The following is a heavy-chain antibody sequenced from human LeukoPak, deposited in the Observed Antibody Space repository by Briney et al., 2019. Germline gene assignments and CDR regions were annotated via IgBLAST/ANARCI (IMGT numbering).Heavy chain of an antibody. CDR2: IYYSGST. Sequence: PSETLSLTCTVSGGSIRSYYWGWIRQTPGKGLEWIGYIYYSGSTNYNPSLKSRLTISVDTSKNQFSLKLSSVTAADTAVYYCARVYYSSSYDYWYFDLWGRGTLVTVSS. V-gene: IGHV4-59*01. CDR3: ARVYYSSSYDYWYFDL. J-gene: IGHJ2*01. CDR1: GGSIRSYY. D-gene: IGHD6-13*01.